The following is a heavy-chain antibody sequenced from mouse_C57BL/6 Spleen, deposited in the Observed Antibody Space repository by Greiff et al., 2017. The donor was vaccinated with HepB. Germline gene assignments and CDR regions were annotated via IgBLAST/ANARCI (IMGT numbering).Heavy chain of an antibody. Sequence: VKLVESGPELVKPGASVKISCKASGYAFSSSWMNWVKQRPGKGLEWIGRIYPGDGDTNYNGKFKGKATLTADKSSSTAYMQLSSLTSEDSSVYFCARPDYYGSRLYYFDYWGQGTTLTVSS. CDR1: GYAFSSSW. J-gene: IGHJ2*01. D-gene: IGHD1-1*01. CDR2: IYPGDGDT. V-gene: IGHV1-82*01. CDR3: ARPDYYGSRLYYFDY.